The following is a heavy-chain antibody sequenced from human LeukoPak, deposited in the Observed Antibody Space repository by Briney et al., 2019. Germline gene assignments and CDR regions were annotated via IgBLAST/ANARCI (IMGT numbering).Heavy chain of an antibody. Sequence: GGSLRLSCEASGFTFGSFAMYWVRQAPGKGLGWIAGIFGSGGSPHYADSVKGRFTTSRDNSKNTVYLQITSLRAEDTAVYYCGKTTAGYSSGQKPAWPVDYWGQGTLVTVSS. V-gene: IGHV3-23*01. CDR1: GFTFGSFA. D-gene: IGHD5-18*01. CDR2: IFGSGGSP. J-gene: IGHJ4*02. CDR3: GKTTAGYSSGQKPAWPVDY.